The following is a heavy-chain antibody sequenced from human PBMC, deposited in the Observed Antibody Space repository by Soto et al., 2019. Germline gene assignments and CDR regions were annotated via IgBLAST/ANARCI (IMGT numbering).Heavy chain of an antibody. CDR1: TGSISSGNW. J-gene: IGHJ4*02. CDR3: ARVFSSGSGWMYYFDF. D-gene: IGHD6-25*01. V-gene: IGHV4-4*02. CDR2: IYYTGAT. Sequence: QVQLRESGPGLVEASGTLSLTCEVSTGSISSGNWWSWVRQPPGKGLEWIGEIYYTGATNYNPSLTSRITMTIDKSKDHFSLSLRSETAADTAVYYCARVFSSGSGWMYYFDFWGQGTLVSVSS.